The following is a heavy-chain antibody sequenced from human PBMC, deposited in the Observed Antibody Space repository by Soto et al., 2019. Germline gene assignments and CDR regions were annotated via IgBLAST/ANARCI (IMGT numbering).Heavy chain of an antibody. CDR1: GFTFSIYS. J-gene: IGHJ3*02. D-gene: IGHD1-26*01. CDR3: AIDKVGATSVHVFAI. CDR2: IMPGSSHI. Sequence: EVQLVESGGGLVQPGGSLRLTCAASGFTFSIYSMNWVRQAPGKGLEWVSYIMPGSSHIFYADSVKGRFTISRDNAKNSLYLQMNSLRAEDTAVYYCAIDKVGATSVHVFAIWGQGTMVTVSS. V-gene: IGHV3-48*01.